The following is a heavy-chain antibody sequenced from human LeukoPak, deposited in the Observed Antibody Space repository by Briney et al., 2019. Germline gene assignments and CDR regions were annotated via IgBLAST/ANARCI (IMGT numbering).Heavy chain of an antibody. CDR1: GGSISISDDY. J-gene: IGHJ4*02. CDR3: ARQPSNIVDY. D-gene: IGHD5-12*01. CDR2: IYYTGST. V-gene: IGHV4-39*01. Sequence: SETLSLTCTVSGGSISISDDYWGWIRQPPGKGLEWIGYIYYTGSTYYSPSLKSRVTMSVDTSKNQFSLKLSSVTAADTAMYYCARQPSNIVDYWGQGTLVTVSS.